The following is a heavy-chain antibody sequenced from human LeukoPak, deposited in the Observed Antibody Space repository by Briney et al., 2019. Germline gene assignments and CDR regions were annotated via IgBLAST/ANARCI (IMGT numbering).Heavy chain of an antibody. D-gene: IGHD3-16*02. CDR3: ARAYYHYVWGSYRYSAWFDP. CDR2: IYYSGST. CDR1: GCSISGYY. J-gene: IGHJ5*02. V-gene: IGHV4-59*01. Sequence: SETLSLTCTVSGCSISGYYWSWIRQPPGKGLEWIGYIYYSGSTNYNPSLESRVTISVDTSKDQFSLKLSYVTAADTAVYYCARAYYHYVWGSYRYSAWFDPWGQGTLVTVSS.